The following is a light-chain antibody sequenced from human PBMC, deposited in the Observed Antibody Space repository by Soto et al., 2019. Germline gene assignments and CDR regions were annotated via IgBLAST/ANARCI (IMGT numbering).Light chain of an antibody. J-gene: IGLJ2*01. CDR2: RNN. V-gene: IGLV1-47*01. CDR3: AAWDDSLVV. Sequence: QSVLTQPPSASGTPAQTVTISCSGSSSNIGSAYIYWYQHLPGTAPKLLIYRNNQRPSGVPDRFSASKSGTSASLAISGLRSEDDADYYCAAWDDSLVVFGGGTKLTVL. CDR1: SSNIGSAY.